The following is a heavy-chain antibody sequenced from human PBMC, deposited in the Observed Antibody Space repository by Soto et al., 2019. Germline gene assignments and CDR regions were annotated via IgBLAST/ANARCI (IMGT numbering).Heavy chain of an antibody. CDR1: GGTFSSHA. Sequence: QVQLVQSGAEVKKPGSSVRVSCKASGGTFSSHAISWVRQAPGQGLQWMGGIIPISGTANYAQKFQGRVRITADESTSTAYMELSSLRFDDTAVYYCTTAPRRDFWSGYYYGVDVWGQGTTVTVSS. CDR3: TTAPRRDFWSGYYYGVDV. CDR2: IIPISGTA. D-gene: IGHD3-3*01. J-gene: IGHJ6*02. V-gene: IGHV1-69*01.